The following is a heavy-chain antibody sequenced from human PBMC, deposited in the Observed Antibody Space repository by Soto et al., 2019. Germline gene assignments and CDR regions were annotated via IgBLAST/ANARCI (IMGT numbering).Heavy chain of an antibody. CDR3: ARVGGQLFGDHGMDV. Sequence: QVQLVQSGAEVKKPGASVKVSCKASGYTFTTYEINWVRQVPGQGLECMGWMSPSSGNTGYVDQFRGRVTMTSNTGMTTAYMEMSSLRSEDTAVYYWARVGGQLFGDHGMDVWGQGTTVTVSS. V-gene: IGHV1-8*01. J-gene: IGHJ6*02. CDR1: GYTFTTYE. D-gene: IGHD3-10*01. CDR2: MSPSSGNT.